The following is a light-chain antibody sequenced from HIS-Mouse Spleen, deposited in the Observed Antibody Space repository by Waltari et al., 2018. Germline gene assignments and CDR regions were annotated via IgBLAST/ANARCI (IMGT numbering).Light chain of an antibody. J-gene: IGKJ4*01. CDR3: QQRSNWPPLT. Sequence: EIVLTQSPATLSWSPGERATLPCRARQSVSSYLAWYQQKPGQAPRLLIYDASNRATGIPARFSGSGSGTDFTLTISSLEPEDFAVYYCQQRSNWPPLTFGGGTKVEIK. CDR1: QSVSSY. CDR2: DAS. V-gene: IGKV3-11*01.